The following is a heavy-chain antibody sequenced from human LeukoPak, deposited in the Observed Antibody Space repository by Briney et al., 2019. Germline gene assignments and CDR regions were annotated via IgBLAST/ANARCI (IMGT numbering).Heavy chain of an antibody. CDR1: GYTFTSYY. D-gene: IGHD3-22*01. CDR3: TVGYYYDSSGYTLSY. Sequence: ASVKVSCKASGYTFTSYYMHWVRQAPGQGLEWMGVINPSGGSTSYAQKFQGRVTMTRGMSTSTVYMELSSLRSEDTAVYYCTVGYYYDSSGYTLSYWGQGTLVTVSS. V-gene: IGHV1-46*01. J-gene: IGHJ4*02. CDR2: INPSGGST.